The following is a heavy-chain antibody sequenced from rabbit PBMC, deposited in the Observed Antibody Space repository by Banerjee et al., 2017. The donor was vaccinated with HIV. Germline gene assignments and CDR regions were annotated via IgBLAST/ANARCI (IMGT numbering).Heavy chain of an antibody. CDR3: VRETMTRDFNL. D-gene: IGHD2-1*01. V-gene: IGHV1S47*01. CDR1: GFDFSSYG. CDR2: IDPVFGST. J-gene: IGHJ4*01. Sequence: QEQLVESGGGLVQPGGSLKLSCKASGFDFSSYGVSWVRQAPGKGLEWIGYIDPVFGSTYYASWVNGRFTISSHNAQNTLYLQLNSLTAADTATYFCVRETMTRDFNLWGQGTLVTVS.